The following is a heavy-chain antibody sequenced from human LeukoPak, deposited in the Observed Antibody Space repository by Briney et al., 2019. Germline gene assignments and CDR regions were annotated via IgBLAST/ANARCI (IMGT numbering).Heavy chain of an antibody. D-gene: IGHD6-13*01. CDR3: ARKKQQLTDAFDI. J-gene: IGHJ3*02. V-gene: IGHV1-69*05. Sequence: SVKVSCKASGGTFSSYAISWVRQAPGQGLEWMGGIIPIFGTANYAQKFQGRVTITRDTSASTAYMELSSLRSEDTAVYYCARKKQQLTDAFDIWGQGTMVTVSS. CDR2: IIPIFGTA. CDR1: GGTFSSYA.